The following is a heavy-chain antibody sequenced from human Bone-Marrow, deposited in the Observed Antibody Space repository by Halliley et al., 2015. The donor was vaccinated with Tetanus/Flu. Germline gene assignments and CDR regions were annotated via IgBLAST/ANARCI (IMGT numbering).Heavy chain of an antibody. V-gene: IGHV4-31*11. CDR2: IYYTGSA. Sequence: TLSLTCAVSGGSISSGGYYWTWIRQHPGKGLEWIGYIYYTGSADYNPSLKSRVTISIDTSKYQFSLNLRSVTAADTAVYYCARVIVGARPAPRPPQAFAVDIWSQGTMVTVSS. D-gene: IGHD1-26*01. CDR1: GGSISSGGYY. J-gene: IGHJ3*02. CDR3: ARVIVGARPAPRPPQAFAVDI.